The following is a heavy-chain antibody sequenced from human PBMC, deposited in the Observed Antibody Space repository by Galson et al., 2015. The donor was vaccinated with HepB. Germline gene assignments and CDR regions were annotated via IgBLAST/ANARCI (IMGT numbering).Heavy chain of an antibody. CDR2: INSDGSST. CDR1: GFTFSSYW. J-gene: IGHJ4*02. Sequence: SLRLSCAASGFTFSSYWIHWVRQAPGKGLVWVSRINSDGSSTNYADSVKGRLTISRDNAKNTLYLQMNSLRAEDTAVYYCARDPGGYSYGPGYYFDYWGQGTLVTVSS. V-gene: IGHV3-74*01. CDR3: ARDPGGYSYGPGYYFDY. D-gene: IGHD5-18*01.